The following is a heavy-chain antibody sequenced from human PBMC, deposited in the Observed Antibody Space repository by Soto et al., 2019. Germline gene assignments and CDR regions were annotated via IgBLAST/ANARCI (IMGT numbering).Heavy chain of an antibody. Sequence: QVQLVQSGAEVKKPGASVKVSCKASGYTFTSYGISWVRQAPGQGLEWMGWISAYNGNTNYAQKLQGRVTMTTDTCTSTAYVELRSLRSDDTAVYYCARGQLGGVTPDSFYYYFDSWGQGTLVTVSS. V-gene: IGHV1-18*01. CDR1: GYTFTSYG. J-gene: IGHJ4*02. CDR2: ISAYNGNT. CDR3: ARGQLGGVTPDSFYYYFDS. D-gene: IGHD3-16*01.